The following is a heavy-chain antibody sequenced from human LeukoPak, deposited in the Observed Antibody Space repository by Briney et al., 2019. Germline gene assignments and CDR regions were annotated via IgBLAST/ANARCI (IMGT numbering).Heavy chain of an antibody. CDR1: GGSFSGYY. Sequence: PSETLSLTCAVYGGSFSGYYWSWIRQPPGKGLEWIGEINHSGSTNYNPSLKSRVTISVDTSKNQFSLKLSSVTAADTAVYYCARRGITMARGVIMYYYYYYMDVWGKGTTVTISS. J-gene: IGHJ6*03. D-gene: IGHD3-10*01. V-gene: IGHV4-34*01. CDR3: ARRGITMARGVIMYYYYYYMDV. CDR2: INHSGST.